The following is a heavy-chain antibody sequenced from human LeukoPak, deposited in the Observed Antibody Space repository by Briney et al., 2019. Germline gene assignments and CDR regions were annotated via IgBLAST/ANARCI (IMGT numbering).Heavy chain of an antibody. Sequence: SETLSLTCAVYGGSFSSGDYYWSWIRQPPGKGLEWIGYIYYSGSTYYNPSLKSRVTISVDTSKNQFSLKLSSVTAADTAVYYCARDRPLFTMVRGVRARYYFDYWGQGTLVTVSS. V-gene: IGHV4-30-4*01. J-gene: IGHJ4*02. D-gene: IGHD3-10*01. CDR2: IYYSGST. CDR1: GGSFSSGDYY. CDR3: ARDRPLFTMVRGVRARYYFDY.